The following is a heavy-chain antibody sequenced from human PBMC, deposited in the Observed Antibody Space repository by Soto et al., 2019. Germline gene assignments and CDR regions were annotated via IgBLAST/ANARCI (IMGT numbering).Heavy chain of an antibody. CDR1: GGTLRTSA. V-gene: IGHV1-69*14. Sequence: QVQLVQSGAEVKKPGSSVKVSCKTSGGTLRTSAISWVRQAPGQGLEWMGGIMPIFPTPDYAQNFQGRVTITANKTTSTAYMEVSSQRPEEPAIYYCASDKDRLQLRRNYYYNMAVWGQGTPVTVT. CDR3: ASDKDRLQLRRNYYYNMAV. J-gene: IGHJ6*02. D-gene: IGHD5-12*01. CDR2: IMPIFPTP.